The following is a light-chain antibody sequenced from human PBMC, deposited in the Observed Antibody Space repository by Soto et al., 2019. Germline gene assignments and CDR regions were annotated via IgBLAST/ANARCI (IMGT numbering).Light chain of an antibody. CDR2: MVS. J-gene: IGKJ1*01. V-gene: IGKV2-30*01. Sequence: DVVLTQSPLSLPVTLGQPASISCRSSQGLVTNDGNTFLNWFHQRPGQSPRRLIYMVSNRDSGVPDRLRGSGSGTDFTLKISRVEAEDVGVYFCMQASHWPWTFGQGTKVEIK. CDR1: QGLVTNDGNTF. CDR3: MQASHWPWT.